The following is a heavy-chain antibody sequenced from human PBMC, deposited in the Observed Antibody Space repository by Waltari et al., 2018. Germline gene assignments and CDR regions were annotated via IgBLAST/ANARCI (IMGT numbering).Heavy chain of an antibody. D-gene: IGHD5-12*01. CDR1: GYTFAAYY. V-gene: IGHV1-2*02. Sequence: QVQLVQAGAEVKKPGASVKVPCKTSGYTFAAYYMHLVRQDPGQGLEWMGWINWNPGDRDYAQKVRGRVTMTRETSLTTVYMEMNRLTSDDTAVYYCAREDIVATKVFDDWGHGTLVTVSS. CDR2: INWNPGDR. J-gene: IGHJ4*01. CDR3: AREDIVATKVFDD.